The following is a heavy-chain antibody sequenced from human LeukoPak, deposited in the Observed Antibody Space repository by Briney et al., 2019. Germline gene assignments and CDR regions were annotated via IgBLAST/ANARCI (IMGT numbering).Heavy chain of an antibody. CDR2: INHNVSN. J-gene: IGHJ6*02. CDR1: GESFSGYY. Sequence: SETLSLTCAVYGESFSGYYWSLISQPPGKGLESIGEINHNVSNNYNPSLTSRVTISVESSKAQFFLKLSSVIAADTAVYYCARGPRGLVGSSTSWTKNYYYYYGMDVWGQGTTVTVSS. D-gene: IGHD2-2*01. CDR3: ARGPRGLVGSSTSWTKNYYYYYGMDV. V-gene: IGHV4-34*01.